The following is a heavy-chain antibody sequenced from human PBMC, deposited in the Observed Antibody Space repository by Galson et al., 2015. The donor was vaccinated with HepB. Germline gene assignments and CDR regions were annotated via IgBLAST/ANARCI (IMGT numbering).Heavy chain of an antibody. J-gene: IGHJ4*02. CDR2: ISSSSGYT. Sequence: FLRLSCAASGFTFSDYYMNWIRQAPGKGLEWVSYISSSSGYTTYADSVKGRFTISRDNAKNSLYLQMNSLRAEDTAVYYCARDPAITFGGVIDVLYDYWGQGTLVTVSS. D-gene: IGHD3-16*02. V-gene: IGHV3-11*06. CDR1: GFTFSDYY. CDR3: ARDPAITFGGVIDVLYDY.